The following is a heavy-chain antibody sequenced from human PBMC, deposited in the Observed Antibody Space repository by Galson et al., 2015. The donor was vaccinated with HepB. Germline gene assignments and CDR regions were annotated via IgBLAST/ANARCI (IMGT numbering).Heavy chain of an antibody. J-gene: IGHJ4*02. CDR2: LSYSGIT. D-gene: IGHD1-26*01. Sequence: ETLSLTCTVSGDSISSSTYYWGWIRQPPGKGLEWIGSLSYSGITYYNPSLKSRVTISVDTSKNQFSLKLSSVTAADTAVYYCAKDGGSYSYFDCWGQGTLVTVSS. CDR3: AKDGGSYSYFDC. CDR1: GDSISSSTYY. V-gene: IGHV4-39*07.